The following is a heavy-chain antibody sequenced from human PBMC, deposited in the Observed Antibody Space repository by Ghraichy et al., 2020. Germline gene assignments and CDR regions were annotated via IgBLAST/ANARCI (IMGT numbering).Heavy chain of an antibody. CDR1: GFTFSSYW. J-gene: IGHJ4*02. D-gene: IGHD6-19*01. Sequence: GGSLRLSCAASGFTFSSYWMSWVRQAPGKGLEWVANIKQDGSEKYYVDSVKGRFTISRDNAKNSLYLQMNSLRAEDTAVYYCARDVYDSGWYTTIDYWGQGTLVTVSS. V-gene: IGHV3-7*01. CDR3: ARDVYDSGWYTTIDY. CDR2: IKQDGSEK.